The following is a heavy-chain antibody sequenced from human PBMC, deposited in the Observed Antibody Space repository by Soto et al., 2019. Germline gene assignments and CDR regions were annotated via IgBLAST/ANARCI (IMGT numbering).Heavy chain of an antibody. Sequence: GGSLRLSCAASGFTFSSYAMHWVRQAPGKGLEWVAVISYDGSNKYYADSVKGRFTTSRDNSKNTLYLQMNSLRAEDTAVYYCARDQGPRGYDFWSGYYSNYYYGMDVWGQGTTVTVSS. J-gene: IGHJ6*02. CDR3: ARDQGPRGYDFWSGYYSNYYYGMDV. CDR1: GFTFSSYA. V-gene: IGHV3-30-3*01. D-gene: IGHD3-3*01. CDR2: ISYDGSNK.